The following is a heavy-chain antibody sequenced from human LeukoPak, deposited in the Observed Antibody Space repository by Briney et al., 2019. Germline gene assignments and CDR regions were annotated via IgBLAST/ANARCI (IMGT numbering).Heavy chain of an antibody. D-gene: IGHD1-26*01. CDR2: ISVYNGNT. Sequence: ASVKVSFRASGYTFTKYGIRWVRQGPGQGVGGMGWISVYNGNTNYAQKVQGRVTMTTDTSTSTAYMELRSLRSDDTAVYYCATDPREWELPFEYWGQGTLVTVSS. J-gene: IGHJ4*02. CDR1: GYTFTKYG. V-gene: IGHV1-18*01. CDR3: ATDPREWELPFEY.